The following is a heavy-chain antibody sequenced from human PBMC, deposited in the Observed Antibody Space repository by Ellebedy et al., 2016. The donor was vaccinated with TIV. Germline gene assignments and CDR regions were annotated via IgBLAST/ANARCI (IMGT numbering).Heavy chain of an antibody. V-gene: IGHV1-46*01. D-gene: IGHD2-21*01. CDR2: INPGGGGT. CDR3: ARVSNGNTVVDY. Sequence: AASVKVSCKASGYTFTNYYMNWVRQAPGQGLEWMGIINPGGGGTSYAQRFQGRVTMTRDTSTSTVYMELSSLSSEDTALYYCARVSNGNTVVDYWGQGTLVTVSS. CDR1: GYTFTNYY. J-gene: IGHJ4*02.